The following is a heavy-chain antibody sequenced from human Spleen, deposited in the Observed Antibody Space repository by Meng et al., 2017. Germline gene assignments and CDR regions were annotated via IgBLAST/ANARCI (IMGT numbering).Heavy chain of an antibody. Sequence: ASVKVSCKASGYTFTNYYMHCVRQAPGQGLEWMGMINPTGGGTSYAQKFQGRLTMTRDTSTSTVYMELSSLRSEDTAVYYCARMLPQYFDWLRASYYFDSWGQGTLVTVSS. CDR2: INPTGGGT. D-gene: IGHD3-9*01. V-gene: IGHV1-46*01. CDR1: GYTFTNYY. J-gene: IGHJ4*02. CDR3: ARMLPQYFDWLRASYYFDS.